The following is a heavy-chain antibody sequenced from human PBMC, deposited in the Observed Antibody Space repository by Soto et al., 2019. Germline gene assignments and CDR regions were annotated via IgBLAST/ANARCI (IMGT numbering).Heavy chain of an antibody. CDR1: GFTFSSYG. D-gene: IGHD2-8*01. Sequence: GGSLRLSCAASGFTFSSYGFQWVRQAPGKGLEWVTLMSHDGSKTVYADSVKGRFTISRDNSRNTLYLQMNSLKDEDTAVYYCERGKCGTNCYIFEYWGQGTLVTVSS. V-gene: IGHV3-30*03. J-gene: IGHJ4*02. CDR3: ERGKCGTNCYIFEY. CDR2: MSHDGSKT.